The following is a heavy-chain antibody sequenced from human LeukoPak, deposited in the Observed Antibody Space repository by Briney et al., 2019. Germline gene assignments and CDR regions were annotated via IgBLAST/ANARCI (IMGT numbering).Heavy chain of an antibody. V-gene: IGHV3-23*01. CDR1: GFTLSSYA. CDR2: VSGSGGST. CDR3: ARPPYISSPMADY. D-gene: IGHD6-13*01. J-gene: IGHJ4*02. Sequence: GGSLRLSCAASGFTLSSYAMSWVRQAPGKGLEWVSTVSGSGGSTQYADSVKGWFTISRDNSENPLYLQMNSLRAEDTAVYYCARPPYISSPMADYWGQGTLVTVSS.